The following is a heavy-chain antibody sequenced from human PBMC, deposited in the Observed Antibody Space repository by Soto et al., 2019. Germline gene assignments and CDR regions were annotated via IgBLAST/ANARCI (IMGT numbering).Heavy chain of an antibody. Sequence: EVQLLESGGGLVQPGGSLRLSCAASGFTFSSYAMSWVRQAPGKGLEWVSAVSGSGGSTYYADSVKGRFTISSDNSNNTLYLQMNSRSAEDTAVYYCANSRAQYDSSGYPTHYFDSWGQGTLVTVSS. J-gene: IGHJ4*02. CDR2: VSGSGGST. CDR3: ANSRAQYDSSGYPTHYFDS. D-gene: IGHD3-22*01. V-gene: IGHV3-23*01. CDR1: GFTFSSYA.